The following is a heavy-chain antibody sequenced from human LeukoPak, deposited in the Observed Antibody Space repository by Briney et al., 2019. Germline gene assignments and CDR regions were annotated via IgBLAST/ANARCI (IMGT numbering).Heavy chain of an antibody. J-gene: IGHJ4*02. Sequence: GESLRLSCAASEFTFSSYSMNWVRQAPGKGLEWVSSISSSVSYIYYADSVKGRFTISRDNAKNSLYLQMNSLRAEDTAMYYCASSSRGLYYFDYWGQGTLVTVSS. V-gene: IGHV3-21*01. CDR1: EFTFSSYS. D-gene: IGHD6-19*01. CDR3: ASSSRGLYYFDY. CDR2: ISSSVSYI.